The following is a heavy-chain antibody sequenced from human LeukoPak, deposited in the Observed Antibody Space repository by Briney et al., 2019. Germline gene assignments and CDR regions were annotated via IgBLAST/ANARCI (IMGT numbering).Heavy chain of an antibody. Sequence: PGGSLKLSCAASGFTFSDSAMHWVRQAAGKGLEWVGRIRSKANNDATAYVASVNGRFTISRDDSKNTAYLQINSLRTEDTAVYYCLRFPDSYNKGGYWGQGTLVTVSS. D-gene: IGHD1-14*01. CDR2: IRSKANNDAT. CDR3: LRFPDSYNKGGY. J-gene: IGHJ4*02. CDR1: GFTFSDSA. V-gene: IGHV3-73*01.